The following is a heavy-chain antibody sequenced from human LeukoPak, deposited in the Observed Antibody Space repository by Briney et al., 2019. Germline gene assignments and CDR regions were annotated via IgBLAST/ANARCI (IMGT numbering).Heavy chain of an antibody. CDR3: AREVVGATLNWFDP. J-gene: IGHJ5*02. CDR1: GGTFSSYA. D-gene: IGHD1-26*01. CDR2: IIPIFGTA. V-gene: IGHV1-69*05. Sequence: SVKVSCKASGGTFSSYAISWVRQAPGQGLEGMGGIIPIFGTANYAQKVQGRVTITKDESTSTAYMELSSLRSEDTAVYYCAREVVGATLNWFDPWGQGTLVTVSS.